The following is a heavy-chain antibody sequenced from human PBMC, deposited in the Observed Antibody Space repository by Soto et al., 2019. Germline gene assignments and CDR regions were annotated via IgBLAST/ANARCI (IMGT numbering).Heavy chain of an antibody. J-gene: IGHJ4*01. CDR2: LSYDGSIK. CDR1: GFTFSTYA. Sequence: ESGGGVVQPGGSLRLSCAASGFTFSTYAMHWVRQAPGKGLEWVADLSYDGSIKYYTDSVKGRFTISRDNSKKTLYLEVNTLRPEDTAIYYCARDMAGSAWAFDLWGQGTLVSVSS. V-gene: IGHV3-30*04. CDR3: ARDMAGSAWAFDL. D-gene: IGHD6-19*01.